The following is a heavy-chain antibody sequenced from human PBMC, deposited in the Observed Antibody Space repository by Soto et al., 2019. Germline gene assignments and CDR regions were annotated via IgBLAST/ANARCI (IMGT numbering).Heavy chain of an antibody. J-gene: IGHJ4*02. D-gene: IGHD6-13*01. CDR1: VYGFCSYG. V-gene: IGHV3-23*01. CDR2: ISGSGGST. Sequence: GVSRSICFSASVYGFCSYGMSGVRRAPGKGLEWVSAISGSGGSTYYAESVKGRFTISRDNSKNTLYLQMNSLRAEDTAVYYGAKDLSIAAALPNFSDYWGQGTLVNVS. CDR3: AKDLSIAAALPNFSDY.